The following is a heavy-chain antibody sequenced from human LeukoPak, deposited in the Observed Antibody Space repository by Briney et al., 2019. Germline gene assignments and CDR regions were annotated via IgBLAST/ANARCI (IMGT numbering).Heavy chain of an antibody. Sequence: SETLSLTCAVYGGPFSGYYWSWIRQPPGKGLEWIGEINHSGSTNYNPSLKSRVTISVDTSKNQFSLKLSSVTAADTAVYYCASASIALWGQGTMVTVSS. CDR2: INHSGST. J-gene: IGHJ3*01. CDR3: ASASIAL. D-gene: IGHD6-6*01. V-gene: IGHV4-34*01. CDR1: GGPFSGYY.